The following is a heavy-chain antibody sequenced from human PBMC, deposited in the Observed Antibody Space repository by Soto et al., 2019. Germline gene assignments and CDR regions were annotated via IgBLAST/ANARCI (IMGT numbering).Heavy chain of an antibody. Sequence: ASVKVSCKASGYTLTIYGISWVRQAPGQGLEWMGWINPNSSNTVYAQKLQGRVTMTRDTSLTTAYMQLNRLTPDDTAIYYCARDLIVDGPDNYAMDVWGQGTTVTVSS. V-gene: IGHV1-18*04. CDR3: ARDLIVDGPDNYAMDV. CDR2: INPNSSNT. CDR1: GYTLTIYG. J-gene: IGHJ6*02. D-gene: IGHD3-22*01.